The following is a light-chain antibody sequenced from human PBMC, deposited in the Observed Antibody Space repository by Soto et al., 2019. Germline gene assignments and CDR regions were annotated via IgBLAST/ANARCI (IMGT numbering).Light chain of an antibody. CDR2: DVY. J-gene: IGKJ4*01. V-gene: IGKV3-11*01. CDR1: QSVGNS. Sequence: EIVLTQSPAALSLSPGERATLSCRASQSVGNSLAWYQQKPGQAPRLLIYDVYSKPLGIPDRFTGSGSGTDFTITISGLEPEDFAVYYCQQRANWPLSFGGGTKVEIK. CDR3: QQRANWPLS.